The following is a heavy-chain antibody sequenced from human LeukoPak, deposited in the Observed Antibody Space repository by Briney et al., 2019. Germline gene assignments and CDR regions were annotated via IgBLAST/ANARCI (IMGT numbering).Heavy chain of an antibody. CDR3: ASNPPNTGDFYY. CDR1: GGTFSSYA. Sequence: SVKVSCKASGGTFSSYAISWVRQAPGQGLEWMGGIIPIFGTANYAQKFQGRVTITADESTSTAYMELSSLRSEDTAVYYCASNPPNTGDFYYWGLGSLVTVSS. D-gene: IGHD1-1*01. V-gene: IGHV1-69*13. J-gene: IGHJ4*02. CDR2: IIPIFGTA.